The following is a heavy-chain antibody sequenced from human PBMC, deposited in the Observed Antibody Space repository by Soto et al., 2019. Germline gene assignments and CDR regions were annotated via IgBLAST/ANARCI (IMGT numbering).Heavy chain of an antibody. Sequence: PSETLSLTCAVYGGSFSGYYWSWIRQPPGKGLEWIGEINHSGSTNYNPSLKSRVTISVDTSKNQFSLKLSSVTAADTAVYYCARGYEQLNWFDPWGQGTLVTVSS. D-gene: IGHD6-13*01. V-gene: IGHV4-34*01. CDR1: GGSFSGYY. J-gene: IGHJ5*02. CDR2: INHSGST. CDR3: ARGYEQLNWFDP.